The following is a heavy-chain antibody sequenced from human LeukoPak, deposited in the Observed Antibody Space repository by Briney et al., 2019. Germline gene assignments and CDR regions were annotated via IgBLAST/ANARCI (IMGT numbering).Heavy chain of an antibody. J-gene: IGHJ4*02. CDR3: ARASGYSYGYVY. CDR2: MNPNSGNT. D-gene: IGHD5-18*01. CDR1: GYTFTSYD. Sequence: ASVKVSCKASGYTFTSYDINWVRQATGQGLEWMGWMNPNSGNTGYAQKFQGRVTMTRNTSISTAYMELSSLRSEDAAVYYCARASGYSYGYVYWGQGTLVTVS. V-gene: IGHV1-8*01.